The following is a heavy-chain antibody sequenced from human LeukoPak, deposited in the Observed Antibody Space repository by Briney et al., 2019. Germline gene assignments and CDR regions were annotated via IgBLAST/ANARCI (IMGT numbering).Heavy chain of an antibody. D-gene: IGHD3-10*01. CDR1: GYTFTGYY. CDR3: ARSPTIYGSGSYYSDFDY. J-gene: IGHJ4*02. CDR2: INPNSGGT. Sequence: ASVKVSCKASGYTFTGYYMHWVRQAPGQGLEWMGWINPNSGGTNYAQKFQGRVTMTRDTSISTAYMELSRLRSDDTAVYYCARSPTIYGSGSYYSDFDYWGQGTLVTVSS. V-gene: IGHV1-2*02.